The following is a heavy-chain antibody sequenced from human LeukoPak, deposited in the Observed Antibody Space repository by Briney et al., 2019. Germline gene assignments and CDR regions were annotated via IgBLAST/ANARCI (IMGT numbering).Heavy chain of an antibody. J-gene: IGHJ4*02. D-gene: IGHD3-10*01. V-gene: IGHV3-7*01. CDR2: IKQDGSEK. CDR1: GFTFSNYW. Sequence: RGPLRPSCAASGFTFSNYWMSWVRQAPGKGLEWVANIKQDGSEKYYIDSVKGRFTISRDNAKNSLYLQMNSLRVEEAAVYYCASMKSSGTYPSFDYWGQGTLVTVSS. CDR3: ASMKSSGTYPSFDY.